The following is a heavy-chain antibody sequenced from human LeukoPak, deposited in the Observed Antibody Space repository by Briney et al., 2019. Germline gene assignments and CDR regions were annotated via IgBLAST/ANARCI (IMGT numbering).Heavy chain of an antibody. D-gene: IGHD6-19*01. CDR1: GFTFSSYA. J-gene: IGHJ6*02. CDR3: AKAMYSSGLEYYYYYGMDV. V-gene: IGHV3-23*01. Sequence: GGSLRLSCAASGFTFSSYAMIWVRQAPGKGLEWVSAISGSGGSTYYADSVKGRFTISRDNSKNTLYLQMNSLRAEDTAVYYCAKAMYSSGLEYYYYYGMDVWGQGTTVTVSS. CDR2: ISGSGGST.